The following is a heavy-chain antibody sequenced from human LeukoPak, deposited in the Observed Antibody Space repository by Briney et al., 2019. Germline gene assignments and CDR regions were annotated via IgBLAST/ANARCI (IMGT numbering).Heavy chain of an antibody. J-gene: IGHJ4*02. D-gene: IGHD6-6*01. CDR3: ARDRGSSSGEGYYFDY. V-gene: IGHV4-34*01. Sequence: PSETLSLTCAVYGGSFSGYYWSWIRQPPGKGLEWIGEINHSGSTNYNPSLKSRVTISVDTSKNQFSLKLSSVTAADTAVYYCARDRGSSSGEGYYFDYWGQGTLVTVSS. CDR1: GGSFSGYY. CDR2: INHSGST.